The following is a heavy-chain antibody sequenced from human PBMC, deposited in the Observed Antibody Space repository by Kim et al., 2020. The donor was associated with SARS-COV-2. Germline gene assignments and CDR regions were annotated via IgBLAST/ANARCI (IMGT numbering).Heavy chain of an antibody. CDR1: GLTFDSHW. CDR2: IKQDGSEK. J-gene: IGHJ4*02. CDR3: ARGRVGCAY. D-gene: IGHD2-15*01. Sequence: GGSLILSCTASGLTFDSHWMSWVRQAPGKGLEWVASIKQDGSEKQYVDSVKGRFTIFRDNAKKSLFMEMNSLRVEDTAMYYCARGRVGCAYWGQGTLVTVSS. V-gene: IGHV3-7*01.